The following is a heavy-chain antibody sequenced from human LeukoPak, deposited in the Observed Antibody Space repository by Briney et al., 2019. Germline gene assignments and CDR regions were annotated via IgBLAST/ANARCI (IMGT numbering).Heavy chain of an antibody. CDR1: GGSFSGYY. V-gene: IGHV4-34*01. J-gene: IGHJ5*02. Sequence: PSETLSLTCAVYGGSFSGYYWSWIRQPPGKGLEWIGEINHSGSTNYNPSLKSRVTISVDTSKNQFSLKLSSVTAADTAVYYCARHRGRGYYGSGSYYHNWFDPWGQGTLVTVSS. CDR3: ARHRGRGYYGSGSYYHNWFDP. CDR2: INHSGST. D-gene: IGHD3-10*01.